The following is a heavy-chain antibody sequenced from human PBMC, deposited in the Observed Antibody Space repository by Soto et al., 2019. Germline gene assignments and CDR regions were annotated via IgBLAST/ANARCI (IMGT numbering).Heavy chain of an antibody. CDR2: LIPISDTT. CDR3: ARSQGSSTSLEIYYYYYYGMDV. V-gene: IGHV1-69*01. J-gene: IGHJ6*02. Sequence: QVQLVQSGAEVKKPGSSVKVSCKASGGTFSSYAISWVRQAPGQGLEWMGGLIPISDTTNYAQKFQGRVTMTADESTSTAYMELSSLRSEDTAVYYCARSQGSSTSLEIYYYYYYGMDVWGQGTTVTVSS. D-gene: IGHD2-2*01. CDR1: GGTFSSYA.